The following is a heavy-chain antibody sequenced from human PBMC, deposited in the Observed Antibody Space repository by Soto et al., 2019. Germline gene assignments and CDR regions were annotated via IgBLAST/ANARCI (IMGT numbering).Heavy chain of an antibody. Sequence: SVTMSLTCTVCGDSVRISSYWGWIRQPPGKGLEWIGSIYSTGNTYYNPSLNSQVTISVDTSKNQFSLNVISVTAADTAVYYCRRSSRYSTDVWGQGTTVTVSS. CDR1: GDSVRISSY. CDR3: RRSSRYSTDV. J-gene: IGHJ6*02. V-gene: IGHV4-39*01. CDR2: IYSTGNT. D-gene: IGHD6-13*01.